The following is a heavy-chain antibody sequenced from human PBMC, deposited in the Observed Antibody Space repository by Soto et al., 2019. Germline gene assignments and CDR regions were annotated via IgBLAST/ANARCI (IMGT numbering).Heavy chain of an antibody. Sequence: EVQLVNSGGGLVPPGGSLRLSGAPSGFTFSSYGMTWVRQAPGKGLEWVSYISGDTKTTNYADSVKGRFTITRDNAKSSLYLHLKSLRDDDTAVYYCARGGAGRPDYWGQGTLVIVSS. CDR3: ARGGAGRPDY. J-gene: IGHJ4*02. CDR2: ISGDTKTT. V-gene: IGHV3-48*02. D-gene: IGHD6-13*01. CDR1: GFTFSSYG.